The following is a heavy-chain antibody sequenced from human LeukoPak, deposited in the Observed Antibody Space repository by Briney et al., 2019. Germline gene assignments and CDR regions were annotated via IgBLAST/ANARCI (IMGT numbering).Heavy chain of an antibody. J-gene: IGHJ4*02. CDR2: INHSGGT. CDR1: GGSFSGYY. CDR3: ARRRAAAGYFDY. D-gene: IGHD6-13*01. V-gene: IGHV4-34*01. Sequence: PSETLSLTCAVYGGSFSGYYWSWIRQPPGKGLEWIGEINHSGGTNYNPSLKSRVTISVDTSKNQFSLKLSSVTAADTAVYYCARRRAAAGYFDYWGQGTLVTVSS.